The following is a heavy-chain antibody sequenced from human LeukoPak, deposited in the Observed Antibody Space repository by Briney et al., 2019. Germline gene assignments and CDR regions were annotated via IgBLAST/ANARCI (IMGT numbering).Heavy chain of an antibody. CDR2: ISPGDSDT. CDR1: GYSFSNYW. D-gene: IGHD2-2*01. J-gene: IGHJ4*02. V-gene: IGHV5-51*01. Sequence: GESLKISSKGSGYSFSNYWIGWVRQMPGKGLEWMGIISPGDSDTRYSPSFQGQVTISADKSISTAYLQWSSLKASDTAMYYCARHYRSSSTTHFDYWGQGTLVTVSA. CDR3: ARHYRSSSTTHFDY.